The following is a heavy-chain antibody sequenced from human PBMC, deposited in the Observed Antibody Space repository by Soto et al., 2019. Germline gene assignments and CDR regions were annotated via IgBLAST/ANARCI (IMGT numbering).Heavy chain of an antibody. D-gene: IGHD3-22*01. CDR3: ARDRVESGYPEYFQH. J-gene: IGHJ1*01. Sequence: EVQLVESGGGLIQPGGSLRLSCAASGFTVSSNYMSWVRQAPGKGLEWLSVIYSGGSTYYADSVKGRFTISRDNSKNTLYLQMNSLRAEDTAVYYCARDRVESGYPEYFQHWGQGTVVTVSS. CDR1: GFTVSSNY. V-gene: IGHV3-53*01. CDR2: IYSGGST.